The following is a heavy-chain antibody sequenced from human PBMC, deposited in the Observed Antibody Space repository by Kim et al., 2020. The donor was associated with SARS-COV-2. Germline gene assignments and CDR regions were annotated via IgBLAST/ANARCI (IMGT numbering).Heavy chain of an antibody. CDR1: GGSISSSSYY. CDR3: ARSRMYYDSTGYYYAYYFDY. Sequence: SETLCLTCTVSGGSISSSSYYWGWIRQPPGKGLEWIGSIYYSGSTYYNPSLKSRVTISVDTSKNQFSLKLSSVTAADTAVYYCARSRMYYDSTGYYYAYYFDYWGQGTLVTVSS. D-gene: IGHD3-22*01. CDR2: IYYSGST. V-gene: IGHV4-39*01. J-gene: IGHJ4*02.